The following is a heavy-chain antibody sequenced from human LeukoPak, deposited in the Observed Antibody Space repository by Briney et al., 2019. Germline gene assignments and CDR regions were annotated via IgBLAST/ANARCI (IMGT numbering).Heavy chain of an antibody. D-gene: IGHD3-22*01. CDR3: AKGRVSSNGWTFNDY. CDR1: GFTLSNYG. V-gene: IGHV3-23*01. J-gene: IGHJ4*02. Sequence: PGGSLRLSCAASGFTLSNYGMSWVRQAPGKGLEWVSSFSGSGGTTYYADSVKGRFTISRDNSKNTLYLQMNSLRAEDTAVYYCAKGRVSSNGWTFNDYWGQGTLVTVSS. CDR2: FSGSGGTT.